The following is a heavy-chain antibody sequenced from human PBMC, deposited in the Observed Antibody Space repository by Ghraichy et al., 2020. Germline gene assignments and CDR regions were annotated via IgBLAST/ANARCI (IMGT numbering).Heavy chain of an antibody. J-gene: IGHJ3*02. CDR1: GFTFSSYS. Sequence: GGSLRLSCAASGFTFSSYSMNWVRQAPGKGLEWVSYISSSSSTIYYADSVKGRFTISRDNAKNSLYLQMNSLRAEDTAVYYCARDREGYSNAFDIWGQGTMVTVSS. D-gene: IGHD2-15*01. CDR2: ISSSSSTI. V-gene: IGHV3-48*01. CDR3: ARDREGYSNAFDI.